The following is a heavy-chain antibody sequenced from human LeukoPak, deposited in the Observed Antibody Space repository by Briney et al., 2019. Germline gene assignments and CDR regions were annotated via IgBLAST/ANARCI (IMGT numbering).Heavy chain of an antibody. V-gene: IGHV3-9*01. J-gene: IGHJ4*02. Sequence: GRSLRLSCAASGFTFDDYAMHWVRQAPGKGLEWVAGISWNSGSIGYADSVKGRFTISRDNAKNSLYLQMNSLRAEDTALYYCAKDKAGRGIYYFDYWGQGTLVTVSS. CDR3: AKDKAGRGIYYFDY. CDR1: GFTFDDYA. CDR2: ISWNSGSI. D-gene: IGHD6-13*01.